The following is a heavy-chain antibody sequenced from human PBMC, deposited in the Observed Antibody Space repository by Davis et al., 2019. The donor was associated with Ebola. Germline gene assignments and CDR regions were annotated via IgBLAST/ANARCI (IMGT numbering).Heavy chain of an antibody. D-gene: IGHD6-19*01. CDR2: IWYDGSNK. CDR1: GFAFSSYG. J-gene: IGHJ4*02. Sequence: PGGSLRLSCAASGFAFSSYGMHWVRQAPGKGLEWVAVIWYDGSNKYYADSVKGRFTISRDNSKNTLYLQMNSLRAEDTAVYYCAREDSSGWYNYWGQGTLVTVSS. V-gene: IGHV3-33*01. CDR3: AREDSSGWYNY.